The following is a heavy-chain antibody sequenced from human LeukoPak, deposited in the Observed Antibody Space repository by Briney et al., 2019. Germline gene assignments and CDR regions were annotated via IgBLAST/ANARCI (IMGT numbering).Heavy chain of an antibody. CDR3: AKGYQLLSHYYGMDV. D-gene: IGHD2-2*01. Sequence: GGSLRLSCAASGFTFSSYGMHWVRQAPGKGLEWVAVISYDGSNKYYADSVKGRFTISRDNSKNTLYLQMNSLRAEDTAVYYCAKGYQLLSHYYGMDVWGQGTTVTVSS. V-gene: IGHV3-30*18. CDR1: GFTFSSYG. J-gene: IGHJ6*02. CDR2: ISYDGSNK.